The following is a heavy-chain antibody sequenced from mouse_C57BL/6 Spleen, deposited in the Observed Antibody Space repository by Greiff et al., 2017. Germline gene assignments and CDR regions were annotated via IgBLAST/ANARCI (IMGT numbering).Heavy chain of an antibody. CDR2: IDPSDSGT. Sequence: QVQLKQPGAELVRPGSSVKLSCKASGYTFTSYWMHWVKQRPIQGLEWIGNIDPSDSGTYYNQKFKDKATLTVDKSSSTAYMQLSSMTSEDSAFYYCARGYYGSSYYFDYWGQGTTLTVSS. CDR1: GYTFTSYW. D-gene: IGHD1-1*01. V-gene: IGHV1-52*01. CDR3: ARGYYGSSYYFDY. J-gene: IGHJ2*01.